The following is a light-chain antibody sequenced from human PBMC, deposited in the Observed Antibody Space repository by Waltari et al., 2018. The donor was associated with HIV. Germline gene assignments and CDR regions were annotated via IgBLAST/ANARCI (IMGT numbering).Light chain of an antibody. J-gene: IGLJ1*01. CDR1: VDTF. CDR2: NVN. V-gene: IGLV2-11*01. CDR3: CSHAGNFIFA. Sequence: VDTFVSWYQQHPGKAPQVIIYNVNNRPSGVPDRFSGSKSGNTAFLTISGLQADDEAEYHCCSHAGNFIFAFGTGTKVTVL.